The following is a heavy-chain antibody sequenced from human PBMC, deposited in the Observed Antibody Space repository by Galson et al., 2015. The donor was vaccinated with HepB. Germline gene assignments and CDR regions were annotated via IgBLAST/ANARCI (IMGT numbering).Heavy chain of an antibody. V-gene: IGHV4-39*07. CDR1: GASLTSRGYS. Sequence: LSLTCTVSGASLTSRGYSWGWLRQPPGKGPEWIGYISNSGNSEYNLSLKSRVTISIDTSRNQFSLKLRSVTAADTAVYYCARELLERRLNYYYYMDVWGKGTTVTVS. CDR2: ISNSGNS. D-gene: IGHD2-21*01. CDR3: ARELLERRLNYYYYMDV. J-gene: IGHJ6*03.